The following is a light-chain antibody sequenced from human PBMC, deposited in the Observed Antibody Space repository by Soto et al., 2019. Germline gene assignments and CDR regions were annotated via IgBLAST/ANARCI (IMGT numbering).Light chain of an antibody. Sequence: QSALTQPPSASGSPGQSVTISCTGTSSDVGGYNYVSWYQQHPGKAPKLMIYEVTKRPSGVPDRFSGSKSGNTASLTVSGLLTEDEDDYYCASYEGGNKVFGTGTKVTVL. CDR3: ASYEGGNKV. J-gene: IGLJ1*01. CDR2: EVT. CDR1: SSDVGGYNY. V-gene: IGLV2-8*01.